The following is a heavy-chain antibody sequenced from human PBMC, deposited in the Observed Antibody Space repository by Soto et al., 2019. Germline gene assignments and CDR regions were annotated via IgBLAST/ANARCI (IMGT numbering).Heavy chain of an antibody. CDR3: ASTEFPYYYDSSGYDY. V-gene: IGHV1-18*01. CDR1: GYTFTSYG. J-gene: IGHJ4*02. Sequence: ASVKVSCKASGYTFTSYGISWVRQAPGQGLEWMGWISAYNGNTNYAQKLQGRVTMTTDTSTSTAYMELRSLRSDDTAVYYCASTEFPYYYDSSGYDYWGQGTLVTVSS. CDR2: ISAYNGNT. D-gene: IGHD3-22*01.